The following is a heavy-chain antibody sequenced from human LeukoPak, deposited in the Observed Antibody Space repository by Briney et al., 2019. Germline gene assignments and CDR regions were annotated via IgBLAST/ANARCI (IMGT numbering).Heavy chain of an antibody. V-gene: IGHV4-59*01. CDR1: SGSISSYY. J-gene: IGHJ4*02. CDR3: ARVFQRQQLVHGIDY. D-gene: IGHD6-13*01. CDR2: IYYSGST. Sequence: PSETLSLTCTVSSGSISSYYWSWIRQPPGKGLEWIGYIYYSGSTNYNPSLKSRVTISVDTSKNQFSLKLSSVTAADTAVYYCARVFQRQQLVHGIDYWGQGTLVTVSS.